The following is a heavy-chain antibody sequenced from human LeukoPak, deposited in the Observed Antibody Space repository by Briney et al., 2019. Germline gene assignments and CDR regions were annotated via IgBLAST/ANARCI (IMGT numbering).Heavy chain of an antibody. CDR2: IYYSGST. Sequence: PSETLSLTCTVSGGSISSGGYYWSWIRQHPGKGLEWIGYIYYSGSTYYNPSLKSRVTISVDTSKNQFSLKLSSVTAADTAVYYCARVFWSGYQSNFDYWGQGTLVTVSS. V-gene: IGHV4-31*03. D-gene: IGHD3-3*01. CDR3: ARVFWSGYQSNFDY. J-gene: IGHJ4*02. CDR1: GGSISSGGYY.